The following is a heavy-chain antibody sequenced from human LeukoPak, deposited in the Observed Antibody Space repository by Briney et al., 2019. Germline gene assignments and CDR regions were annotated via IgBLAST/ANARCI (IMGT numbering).Heavy chain of an antibody. J-gene: IGHJ2*01. V-gene: IGHV3-33*06. CDR1: GFTFSTYG. Sequence: GRSLRLSCAASGFTFSTYGMHWVRQPPGKGLEWVAVIWHSGSNKYYADSVRGRFTISRDNSKNTLYLQMSSLRAEDTAVYYCVKGRYYDSSGYPLGYFDLWGRGTLVTVSS. D-gene: IGHD3-22*01. CDR3: VKGRYYDSSGYPLGYFDL. CDR2: IWHSGSNK.